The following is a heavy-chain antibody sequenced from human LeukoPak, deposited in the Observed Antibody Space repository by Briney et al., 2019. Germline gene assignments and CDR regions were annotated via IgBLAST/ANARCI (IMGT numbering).Heavy chain of an antibody. Sequence: GGSLRPSCAASGFTFSSYWMSWVRQAPGKGREWVANIKQDGSEKYYVDSVKGRFTISRDNAKNSLYLQMNSLRAEDTAVYYCARGAWYYYDSSGYYTYYFDYWGQGTLVTVSS. CDR1: GFTFSSYW. CDR2: IKQDGSEK. V-gene: IGHV3-7*01. J-gene: IGHJ4*02. D-gene: IGHD3-22*01. CDR3: ARGAWYYYDSSGYYTYYFDY.